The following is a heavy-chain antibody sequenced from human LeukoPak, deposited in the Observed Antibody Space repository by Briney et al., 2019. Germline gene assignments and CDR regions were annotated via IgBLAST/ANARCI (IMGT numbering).Heavy chain of an antibody. Sequence: PSETLSLTCTVSGGSISSSSYYCGWIRQPPGKGLEWIGSIYYSGSTYYNPSLKSRVTISVDTSKNQFSLKLSSVTAADTAVYYCASSDVDTAIVNAFDIWGQGTMVTVSS. CDR1: GGSISSSSYY. J-gene: IGHJ3*02. D-gene: IGHD5-18*01. V-gene: IGHV4-39*01. CDR2: IYYSGST. CDR3: ASSDVDTAIVNAFDI.